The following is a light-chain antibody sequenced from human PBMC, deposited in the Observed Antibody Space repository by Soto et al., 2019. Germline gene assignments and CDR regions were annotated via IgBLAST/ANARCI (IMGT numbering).Light chain of an antibody. CDR2: EVN. CDR3: SSYTTSNTVI. Sequence: QSALTQPASVSGSPGQSISISCTGTSSDVGGYRSVSWYQQYPGKAPKLMIFEVNNRSSGVSRRFSGYKSGNTASLTISGLQPEDEAYYYCSSYTTSNTVIFGGGTKLTVL. J-gene: IGLJ2*01. CDR1: SSDVGGYRS. V-gene: IGLV2-14*01.